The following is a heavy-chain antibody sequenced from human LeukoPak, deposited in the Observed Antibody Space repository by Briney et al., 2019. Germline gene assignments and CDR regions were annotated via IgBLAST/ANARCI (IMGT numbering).Heavy chain of an antibody. CDR3: ARVKELRFLEWLSPYYYGMDV. Sequence: SVKVSCKASGGTFSSYAISWVRQAPGQGLEWMGGLIPIFGTANYAQKFQGRVTITADESTSTAYMELSSLRSEDTAVFYCARVKELRFLEWLSPYYYGMDVWGQGTTVTVSS. J-gene: IGHJ6*02. CDR2: LIPIFGTA. V-gene: IGHV1-69*13. D-gene: IGHD3-3*01. CDR1: GGTFSSYA.